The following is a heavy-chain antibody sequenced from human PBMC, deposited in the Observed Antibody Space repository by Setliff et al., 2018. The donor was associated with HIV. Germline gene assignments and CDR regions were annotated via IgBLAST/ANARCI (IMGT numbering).Heavy chain of an antibody. V-gene: IGHV1-18*01. D-gene: IGHD2-21*01. CDR2: INLYKDDT. CDR3: ARYALCSDDCSDEGADI. Sequence: APVKVSCKASGYTFSSYAITWVRQAPGQGLEWMGSINLYKDDTHYAQKFQDRVAMTADTSTNTVYMELRSLRSDDTAVYYCARYALCSDDCSDEGADIWGQGTLVTVSS. CDR1: GYTFSSYA. J-gene: IGHJ4*02.